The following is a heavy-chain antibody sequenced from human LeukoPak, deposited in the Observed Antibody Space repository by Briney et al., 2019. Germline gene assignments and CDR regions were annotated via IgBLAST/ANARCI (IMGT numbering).Heavy chain of an antibody. CDR1: GGSISGYY. J-gene: IGHJ4*02. CDR3: ARDVPPDH. Sequence: RSETLSLTCTVSGGSISGYYWTWIRQPAGKGLEWIGRIHSSGGTIYNPSLKSRVTMSVDTSKNQFSLKLSSVTAADTPLYYCARDVPPDHWGQGTLVTVSS. CDR2: IHSSGGT. V-gene: IGHV4-4*07.